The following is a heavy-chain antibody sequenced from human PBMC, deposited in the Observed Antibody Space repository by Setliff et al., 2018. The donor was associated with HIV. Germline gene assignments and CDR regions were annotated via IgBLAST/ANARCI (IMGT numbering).Heavy chain of an antibody. D-gene: IGHD3-10*01. J-gene: IGHJ4*02. V-gene: IGHV2-70*11. CDR3: ARGSESLTYFDN. CDR1: GFSLSPRGMS. Sequence: SGPTLVNPTQTLTLTCTFSGFSLSPRGMSVSWIRQPPGKALEWLARIDWDDAKYYSTSLKTRLTISKDTSKNQVVLTMTNMDPVDTATYYCARGSESLTYFDNLGPGTLVTAPQ. CDR2: IDWDDAK.